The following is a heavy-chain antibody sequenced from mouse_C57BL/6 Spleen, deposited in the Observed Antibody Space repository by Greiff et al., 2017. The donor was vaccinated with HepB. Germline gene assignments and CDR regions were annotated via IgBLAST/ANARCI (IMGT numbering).Heavy chain of an antibody. Sequence: EVQLQQSGPVLVKPGASVKMSCKASGYTFTDYYMNWVKQSHGKSLEWIGVINPYNGGTSYNQKFKGKATLTDDKSSSTAYMELNSLTSEDSAVYYCARGAARGAMDYWGQGTSVTVSS. J-gene: IGHJ4*01. CDR3: ARGAARGAMDY. CDR2: INPYNGGT. D-gene: IGHD3-1*01. CDR1: GYTFTDYY. V-gene: IGHV1-19*01.